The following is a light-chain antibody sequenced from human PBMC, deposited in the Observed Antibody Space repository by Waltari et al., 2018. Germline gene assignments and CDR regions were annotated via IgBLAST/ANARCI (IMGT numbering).Light chain of an antibody. Sequence: DIVMTQSPDSLAVSLGERATINCKSSQSDLYSSNNKNYLAWYQHKPGQPPKLLIYWASTRESGVPDRFIGSGSGTDFTLTISSLQAEDVAVYYCQQYYSNPLTFGGGTKVEIK. CDR3: QQYYSNPLT. CDR2: WAS. CDR1: QSDLYSSNNKNY. V-gene: IGKV4-1*01. J-gene: IGKJ4*01.